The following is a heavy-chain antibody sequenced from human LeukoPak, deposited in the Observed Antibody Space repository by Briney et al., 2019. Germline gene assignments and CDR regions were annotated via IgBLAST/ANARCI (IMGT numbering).Heavy chain of an antibody. CDR1: GGTFSSYA. Sequence: ASVKVSCKASGGTFSSYAISWVRQVPGQGLEWMGRIIPILGIANYAQKFQGRVTITADKSTSTAYMELSSLRSEGTAVYYCAARRDRYTAIDYWGQGTLVTVSS. CDR2: IIPILGIA. CDR3: AARRDRYTAIDY. D-gene: IGHD5-18*01. V-gene: IGHV1-69*04. J-gene: IGHJ4*02.